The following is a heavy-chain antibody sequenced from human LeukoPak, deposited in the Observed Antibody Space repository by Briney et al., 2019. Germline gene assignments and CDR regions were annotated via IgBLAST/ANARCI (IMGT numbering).Heavy chain of an antibody. Sequence: GGSLRLSCAASGFTVSSNYMSWVRQAPGKGLEWVSVIYSGGSTYYADSVKGRFTISRDNSKNTLYLQMNSLRAEDTAVYYCARVVTMIVVAYPDASDIWGQGTMVTVSS. J-gene: IGHJ3*02. D-gene: IGHD3-22*01. CDR1: GFTVSSNY. CDR3: ARVVTMIVVAYPDASDI. V-gene: IGHV3-53*01. CDR2: IYSGGST.